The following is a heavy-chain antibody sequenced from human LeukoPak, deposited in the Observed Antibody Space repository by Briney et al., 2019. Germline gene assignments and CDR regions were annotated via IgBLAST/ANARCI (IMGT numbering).Heavy chain of an antibody. D-gene: IGHD3-10*01. J-gene: IGHJ4*02. CDR2: INPNSGGT. CDR1: GYTFTGYF. V-gene: IGHV1-2*02. CDR3: ARGPSGSQLDY. Sequence: ASVKVSCKASGYTFTGYFMHWVRQAPGQGLEWMGWINPNSGGTNYAQKFQGRVTMTTDTSVSTAYMELRRLRSDDTAVYYCARGPSGSQLDYWGQGTLVTVSS.